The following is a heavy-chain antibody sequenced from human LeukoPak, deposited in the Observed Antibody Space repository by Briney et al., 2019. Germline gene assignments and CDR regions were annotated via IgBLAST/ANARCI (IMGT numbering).Heavy chain of an antibody. Sequence: GSLRLSCAASGFAVSSNYMSWVRQAPGKGLECVSVIYSGGNTFYADSVQGRFTISRDDSKNTLYLQMNSLRAEDTAVYFCARARGNSEFDCWGQGTLVTVSS. CDR3: ARARGNSEFDC. CDR1: GFAVSSNY. CDR2: IYSGGNT. D-gene: IGHD4-23*01. V-gene: IGHV3-53*01. J-gene: IGHJ4*02.